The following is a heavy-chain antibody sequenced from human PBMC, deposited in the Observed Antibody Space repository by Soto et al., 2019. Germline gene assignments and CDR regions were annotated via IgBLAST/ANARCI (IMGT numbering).Heavy chain of an antibody. D-gene: IGHD4-17*01. J-gene: IGHJ4*02. Sequence: QVQLVESGGGVVEPGRSVRLSCVVSGFSFSTYGIHWVRQAPGKGLEWVAVMWYGGSRKFYADSVKGRFTISRDNSKNTRCMQMGSLRAEDTAVYYCAIDFVGCDYHFDFWGQGALVTVSP. CDR3: AIDFVGCDYHFDF. CDR2: MWYGGSRK. CDR1: GFSFSTYG. V-gene: IGHV3-33*01.